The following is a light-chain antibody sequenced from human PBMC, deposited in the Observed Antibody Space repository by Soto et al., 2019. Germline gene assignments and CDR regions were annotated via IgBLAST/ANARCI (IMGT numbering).Light chain of an antibody. Sequence: EIVLTQSPVILSLSPGERATLSCRASQSVSSRLAWYQHKPGQAPRLLIYDASKRATGIPARFSGSGSGTDFTLTISSLEPEDFAVYYCQQRSNWPRGGTFGPGTTVDIK. J-gene: IGKJ3*01. CDR1: QSVSSR. V-gene: IGKV3-11*01. CDR3: QQRSNWPRGGT. CDR2: DAS.